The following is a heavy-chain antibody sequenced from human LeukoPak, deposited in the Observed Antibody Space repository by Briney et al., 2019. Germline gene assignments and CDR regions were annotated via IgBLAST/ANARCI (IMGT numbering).Heavy chain of an antibody. CDR3: ARTYGYSYHHDAFDI. D-gene: IGHD5-18*01. CDR1: GYTFTSYY. J-gene: IGHJ3*02. Sequence: ASVKVSCKASGYTFTSYYMHWVRQAPGQGLEWMGIINPSGGSTSYAQKFQGRVTMTRDTSTSTVYMELGSLRSEDTAVYYCARTYGYSYHHDAFDIWGQGTMVTVSS. CDR2: INPSGGST. V-gene: IGHV1-46*03.